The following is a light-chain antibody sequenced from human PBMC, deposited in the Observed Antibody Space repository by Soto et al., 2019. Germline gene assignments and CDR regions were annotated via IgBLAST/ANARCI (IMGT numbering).Light chain of an antibody. V-gene: IGLV2-23*01. CDR3: SSYAGTTTFVV. J-gene: IGLJ2*01. CDR2: EGS. Sequence: QSALTQPASVSGSPGQSITISCTGSSSDVGRYNLVSWYQHHPGKAPKLMIYEGSKRPSGVSNRFSGSKSGSTASLTISGLQAEDEADYYCSSYAGTTTFVVFGGGTPLTVL. CDR1: SSDVGRYNL.